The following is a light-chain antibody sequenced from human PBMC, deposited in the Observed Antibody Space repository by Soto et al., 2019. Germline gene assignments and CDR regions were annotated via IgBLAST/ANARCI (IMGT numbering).Light chain of an antibody. CDR1: SGHSSYA. CDR3: QTWGTGPLV. Sequence: QAVVTQSPSASASLGASVKLTCTLSSGHSSYAIAWHQQQPEKGPRYLMKLNSDGSHSKGDGIPDRFSGSSSGAERYLTISRLQSEDEADYYCQTWGTGPLVFGGGTKVTVL. J-gene: IGLJ2*01. CDR2: LNSDGSH. V-gene: IGLV4-69*01.